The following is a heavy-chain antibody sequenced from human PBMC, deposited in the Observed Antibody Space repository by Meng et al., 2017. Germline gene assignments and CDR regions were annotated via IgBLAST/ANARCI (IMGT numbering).Heavy chain of an antibody. Sequence: QVQLQQWGAGLLKPSETLSLTCAVYGGSFSGYYWSWIRQPPGKGLEWIGEINHSGSTNYNPSLKSRVTISVDTSKNQFSLKLSSVTAADTAVYYCASGYYFDYWGQGTLVTVPS. J-gene: IGHJ4*02. CDR2: INHSGST. CDR3: ASGYYFDY. CDR1: GGSFSGYY. V-gene: IGHV4-34*01.